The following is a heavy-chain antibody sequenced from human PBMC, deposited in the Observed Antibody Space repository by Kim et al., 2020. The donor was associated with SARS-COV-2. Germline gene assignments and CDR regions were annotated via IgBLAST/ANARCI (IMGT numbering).Heavy chain of an antibody. D-gene: IGHD2-2*01. CDR3: TTECYCSSTTCPGCHDF. J-gene: IGHJ4*02. CDR2: IKSKTDGGTT. V-gene: IGHV3-15*01. CDR1: GFAFRNAW. Sequence: GGSLRLSCAASGFAFRNAWMSWVLQAPGKGLEWVGRIKSKTDGGTTDYAAPVKGRFSISRDDSKNMVYLQMNSLKTEDTAVYYCTTECYCSSTTCPGCHDFWGQGTLVTVSS.